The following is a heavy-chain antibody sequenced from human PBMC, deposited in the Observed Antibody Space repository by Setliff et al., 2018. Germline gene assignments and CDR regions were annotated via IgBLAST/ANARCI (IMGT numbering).Heavy chain of an antibody. CDR2: IRYSESP. V-gene: IGHV4-39*01. CDR3: SRHVDCSGGRCYSLSNWFDP. J-gene: IGHJ5*02. Sequence: SETLSLTCTVSGGSISSRSHYWGWIRQPAGKGLEWIGTIRYSESPAYNPSLKSRVTISADASKNQVSLKLTSVTAADTAVYYCSRHVDCSGGRCYSLSNWFDPWGPGTLVTVSS. D-gene: IGHD2-15*01. CDR1: GGSISSRSHY.